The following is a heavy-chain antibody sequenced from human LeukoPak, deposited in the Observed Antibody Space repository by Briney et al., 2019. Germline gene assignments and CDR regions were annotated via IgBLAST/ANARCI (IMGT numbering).Heavy chain of an antibody. CDR3: AKTHNTNIVLYYYYGMDV. D-gene: IGHD5-12*01. V-gene: IGHV3-23*01. J-gene: IGHJ6*02. CDR1: GFTFRNYA. CDR2: INGGGTRT. Sequence: GGSPRLSCAASGFTFRNYAMTWVRQAPGKGLEWVSTINGGGTRTYYADSVKGRFTISRDNSRDTLYLQMNSLRAEDTAVYYCAKTHNTNIVLYYYYGMDVWGQGTTVAVSS.